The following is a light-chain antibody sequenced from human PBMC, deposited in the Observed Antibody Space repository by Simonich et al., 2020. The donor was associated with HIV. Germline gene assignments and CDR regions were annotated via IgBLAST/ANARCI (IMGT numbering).Light chain of an antibody. J-gene: IGKJ2*01. CDR3: QQYYSTPYT. CDR1: QGVLYSSNNKNY. Sequence: DIVMTQSPDSLAVSLGERATINCKSSQGVLYSSNNKNYLAWYQQKPGQPPKLLIYWASTRESGVPDRFSGSGSGTDFTLTISSLQAEDVAVYYCQQYYSTPYTFGQGTNLEIK. CDR2: WAS. V-gene: IGKV4-1*01.